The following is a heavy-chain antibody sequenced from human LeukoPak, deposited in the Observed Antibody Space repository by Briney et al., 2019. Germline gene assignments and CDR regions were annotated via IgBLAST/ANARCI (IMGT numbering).Heavy chain of an antibody. CDR1: GYTFTDNH. CDR2: INPNSGGT. CDR3: ARELGRNAFDI. V-gene: IGHV1-2*02. Sequence: ASVKVSCMASGYTFTDNHMYWIPQAPGQGPECMGWINPNSGGTNYAQKFQGRITMTRDTSISTAYMELSRLTSDDTAIYFCARELGRNAFDIWGQGTMVTVSP. D-gene: IGHD7-27*01. J-gene: IGHJ3*02.